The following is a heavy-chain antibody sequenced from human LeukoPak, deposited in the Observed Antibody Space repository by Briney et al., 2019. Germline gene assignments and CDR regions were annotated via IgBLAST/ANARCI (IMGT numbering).Heavy chain of an antibody. Sequence: GASVKLSCKASGYTFRSYGVSWVRQASGQGLEWMGWISAYSGNTNDAQKLQGRVTMTTDTSTSPAYMEPRSLRSDATAVYYCAIDPGRWLGYYMDVWGKGTTVIISS. CDR2: ISAYSGNT. J-gene: IGHJ6*03. CDR1: GYTFRSYG. V-gene: IGHV1-18*01. D-gene: IGHD6-19*01. CDR3: AIDPGRWLGYYMDV.